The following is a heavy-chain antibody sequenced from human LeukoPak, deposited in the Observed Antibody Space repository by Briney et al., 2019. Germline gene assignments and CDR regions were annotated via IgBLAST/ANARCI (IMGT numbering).Heavy chain of an antibody. Sequence: PSETLSLTCTVSGGPISSSYWSWIRQPPGKGLEWIGSIYYTGSTTVYNPSLKSRVPISVDTSKTQFSLNLSSVTAADTAVYYCARHALVAASSFDYWGQGTLVTVSS. D-gene: IGHD2-15*01. CDR2: IYYTGST. CDR1: GGPISSSY. V-gene: IGHV4-59*08. J-gene: IGHJ4*02. CDR3: ARHALVAASSFDY.